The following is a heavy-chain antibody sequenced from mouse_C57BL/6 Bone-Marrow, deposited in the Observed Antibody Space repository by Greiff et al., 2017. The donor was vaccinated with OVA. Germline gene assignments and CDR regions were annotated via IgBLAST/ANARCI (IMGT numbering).Heavy chain of an antibody. CDR3: AIVTTVVATDN. V-gene: IGHV1-55*01. D-gene: IGHD1-1*01. Sequence: QVQLQQPGAALVKPGASVKMSCKASGYTFTSYWITWVKQRPGQGLEWIGDIYPGSGSTNYNEKFKSKATLTVDTSSSTAYMQLSSLTSEDSAVYYCAIVTTVVATDNWGQGTTHTVSS. J-gene: IGHJ2*01. CDR1: GYTFTSYW. CDR2: IYPGSGST.